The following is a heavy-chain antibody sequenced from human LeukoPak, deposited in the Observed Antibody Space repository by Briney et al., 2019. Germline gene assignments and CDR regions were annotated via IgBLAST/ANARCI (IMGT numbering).Heavy chain of an antibody. CDR1: GFTVSSNY. V-gene: IGHV3-53*01. J-gene: IGHJ4*02. CDR2: IYSGGST. CDR3: ARDSEADEYGSGSYDY. D-gene: IGHD3-10*01. Sequence: PGGSLRLSCAASGFTVSSNYMSWVRQAPGKGLEWVSVIYSGGSTYYADSVKGRFTISRDNSKNTLYLQMNSLRAEDTAVYYCARDSEADEYGSGSYDYWGQGTLVTVSS.